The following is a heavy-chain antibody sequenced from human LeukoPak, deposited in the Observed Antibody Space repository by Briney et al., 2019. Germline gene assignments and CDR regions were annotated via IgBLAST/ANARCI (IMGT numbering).Heavy chain of an antibody. CDR1: GFTFSSYA. Sequence: GGSLRLSCAASGFTFSSYAMSWVRQAPGKGLEWVSAISGSGGSTYYADSVKGRFTISRDNSKNTLYLQMNSLRAEDTAVYYCAKQRALYCSSTSCYPKYYFDYWGQGTLVTVSS. J-gene: IGHJ4*02. CDR2: ISGSGGST. D-gene: IGHD2-2*01. CDR3: AKQRALYCSSTSCYPKYYFDY. V-gene: IGHV3-23*01.